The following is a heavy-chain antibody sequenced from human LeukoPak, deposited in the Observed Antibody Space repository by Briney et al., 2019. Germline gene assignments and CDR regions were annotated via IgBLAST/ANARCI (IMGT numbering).Heavy chain of an antibody. V-gene: IGHV3-7*01. J-gene: IGHJ4*02. Sequence: GGSLRLSCAASRFTFSSYWMSWVRQAPGKGLEWVANIKQDGSEIHYVDSVRGRFTISRDNAKNSLYLQMKSLRVEDTAVYYCARDTRGIFDYWGQGTLVTVSS. CDR3: ARDTRGIFDY. CDR2: IKQDGSEI. D-gene: IGHD3-10*01. CDR1: RFTFSSYW.